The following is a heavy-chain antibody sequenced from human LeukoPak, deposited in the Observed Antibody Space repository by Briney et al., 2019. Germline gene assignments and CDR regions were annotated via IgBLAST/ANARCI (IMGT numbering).Heavy chain of an antibody. J-gene: IGHJ4*02. Sequence: SETLSLTCTVSGGSISSYYWSWIRQPPGKGLEWIGYIYYSGSTNYNPSLKSRVTISVDTSKIQFSLKLSSVTAADTAVYYCARAGYSSSWHLFDYWGQGTLVTVSS. CDR3: ARAGYSSSWHLFDY. D-gene: IGHD6-13*01. V-gene: IGHV4-59*01. CDR1: GGSISSYY. CDR2: IYYSGST.